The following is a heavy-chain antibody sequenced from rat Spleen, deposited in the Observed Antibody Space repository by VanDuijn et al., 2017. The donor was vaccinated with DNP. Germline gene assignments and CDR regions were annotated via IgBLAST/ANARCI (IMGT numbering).Heavy chain of an antibody. J-gene: IGHJ2*01. V-gene: IGHV4-2*01. CDR2: INKDRSTI. CDR1: GFNFNDYW. D-gene: IGHD1-2*01. CDR3: ARVGSSYIS. Sequence: EVQLVETGGDLVQPGRSLKLSCAASGFNFNDYWMGWVRQAPGKGLEWIGEINKDRSTINYTPSLKDKFTISRDNAQNTLYLQMSKLGSEDTATYYCARVGSSYISWGQGVMVTVSS.